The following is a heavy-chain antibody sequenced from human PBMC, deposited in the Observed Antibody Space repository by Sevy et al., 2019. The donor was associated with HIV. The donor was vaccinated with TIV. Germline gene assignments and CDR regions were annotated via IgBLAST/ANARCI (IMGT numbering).Heavy chain of an antibody. CDR2: IYYSGST. D-gene: IGHD3-22*01. V-gene: IGHV4-59*01. J-gene: IGHJ5*02. CDR3: ARGGVPARYYYDSSGYHTLNWFDP. CDR1: GGSISSYY. Sequence: SETLSLTCTVSGGSISSYYWSWIRQPPGKGLEWIGYIYYSGSTNYNPSLKSRVTISVDTSKNQFSLKLSSVTAADTAVYYCARGGVPARYYYDSSGYHTLNWFDPWGRGTLVTVSS.